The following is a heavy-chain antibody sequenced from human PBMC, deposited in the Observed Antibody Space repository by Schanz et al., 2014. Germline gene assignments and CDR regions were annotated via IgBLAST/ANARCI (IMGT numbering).Heavy chain of an antibody. D-gene: IGHD3-9*01. CDR2: IIPILDKT. J-gene: IGHJ6*02. CDR3: AKVDRTRYYAMDV. CDR1: GGTFSSYD. Sequence: QVQLVQSGAEVMKPGSSVKVSCKASGGTFSSYDINWVRQAPGQGLEWMGRIIPILDKTNYAQKFQGRVTMTADKSTSTVYMEVSGLRSEDTAVYYCAKVDRTRYYAMDVWGQGTTVTVSS. V-gene: IGHV1-69*04.